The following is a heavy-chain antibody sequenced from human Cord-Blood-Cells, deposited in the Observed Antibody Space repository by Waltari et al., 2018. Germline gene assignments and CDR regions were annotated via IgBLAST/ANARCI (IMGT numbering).Heavy chain of an antibody. V-gene: IGHV4-39*01. CDR1: GGSISSSSYY. D-gene: IGHD3-22*01. CDR2: FYYSGSP. Sequence: QLQLQESGPGLVKPSKTLSLTCTVSGGSISSSSYYWGWIRQPPGKGLEWIGSFYYSGSPYYHPSLKSRVTISVDTSTHQFSLKLSSVTAADTAVYYCASYLVYYYDSSGYFDYWGQGTLVTVSS. J-gene: IGHJ4*02. CDR3: ASYLVYYYDSSGYFDY.